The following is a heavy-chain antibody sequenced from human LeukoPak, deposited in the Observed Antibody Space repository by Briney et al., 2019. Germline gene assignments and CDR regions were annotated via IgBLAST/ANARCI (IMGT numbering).Heavy chain of an antibody. CDR3: ARQRSNYSKRYYYYGMDV. D-gene: IGHD4-11*01. V-gene: IGHV5-51*01. CDR1: GYSXTSYW. J-gene: IGHJ6*02. CDR2: IYPGTSDT. Sequence: GESLKISCKGSGYSXTSYWIGWGRQXRGKGLGLMGIIYPGTSDTSYSPSLQGQVNIAADNSISTAYPQWSSLKASDTDVYYCARQRSNYSKRYYYYGMDVWGQGTTVTVSS.